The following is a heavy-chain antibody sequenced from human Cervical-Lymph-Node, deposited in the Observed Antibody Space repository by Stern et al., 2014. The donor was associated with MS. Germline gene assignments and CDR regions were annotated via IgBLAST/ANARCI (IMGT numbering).Heavy chain of an antibody. CDR1: GYIFTDYY. CDR3: ARGSGTAYDLRGDY. Sequence: VQLVESGAEARAPGASMKVSCKASGYIFTDYYLHWVRQAPGQGLEWLGWINPNNGGTNHAQNFPGRVTMTRDTSIRTAYMEIRWVGSSHTAVQYCARGSGTAYDLRGDYWGQGTLVTVSS. CDR2: INPNNGGT. V-gene: IGHV1-2*02. D-gene: IGHD3-3*01. J-gene: IGHJ4*01.